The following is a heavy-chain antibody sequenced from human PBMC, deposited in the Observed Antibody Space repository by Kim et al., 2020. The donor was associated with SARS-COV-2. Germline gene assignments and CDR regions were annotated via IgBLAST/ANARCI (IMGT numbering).Heavy chain of an antibody. J-gene: IGHJ3*02. Sequence: ASVKVSCKASGYTFTSYYMHWVRQAPGQGLEWMGIINPSGGSTSYAQKFQGRVTMTRDTSTSTVYMELSSLRSEDTAVYYCARDLNPYYYDSSGYYEPNAFDIWGQGTMVTVSS. CDR1: GYTFTSYY. D-gene: IGHD3-22*01. CDR2: INPSGGST. V-gene: IGHV1-46*01. CDR3: ARDLNPYYYDSSGYYEPNAFDI.